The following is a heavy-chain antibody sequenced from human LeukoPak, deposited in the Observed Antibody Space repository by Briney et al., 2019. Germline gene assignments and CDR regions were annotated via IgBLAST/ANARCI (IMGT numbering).Heavy chain of an antibody. CDR1: GFTFSSYA. Sequence: GGSLRLSCAASGFTFSSYAMHWVRQAPGKGLEWVAVISYDGSNKYYADSVKGRFTISRDNSKNTLYPQMNSLRAEDTAVYYCARPQYYYGSGSYFGPGYFDYWGQGTLVTVSS. J-gene: IGHJ4*02. V-gene: IGHV3-30*04. CDR3: ARPQYYYGSGSYFGPGYFDY. CDR2: ISYDGSNK. D-gene: IGHD3-10*01.